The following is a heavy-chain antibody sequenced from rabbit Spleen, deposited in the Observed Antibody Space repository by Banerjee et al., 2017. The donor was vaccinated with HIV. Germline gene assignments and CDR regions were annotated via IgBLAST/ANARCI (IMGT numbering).Heavy chain of an antibody. V-gene: IGHV1S45*01. CDR2: INTWSNRP. CDR3: ARDLAGVIGWNFNL. Sequence: QQQLVESGGGLVKPGASLTLTCKASGFSFNDDYVMCWVRQSPGKGLKWIACINTWSNRPVYASWAKVRFPMSKTSSTTVSLQMPSLTGADTATYFCARDLAGVIGWNFNLWGPGTLVHRL. D-gene: IGHD4-1*01. J-gene: IGHJ4*01. CDR1: GFSFNDDYV.